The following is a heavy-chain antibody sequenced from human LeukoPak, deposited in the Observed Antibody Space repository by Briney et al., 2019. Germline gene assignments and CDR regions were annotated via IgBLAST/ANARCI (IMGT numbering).Heavy chain of an antibody. V-gene: IGHV3-30*18. CDR3: AKDWGNWGYGYYFDH. CDR1: GFTFSTYG. D-gene: IGHD7-27*01. CDR2: VSYDGSNK. Sequence: GRSLRLSCAASGFTFSTYGMHWVRQAPGKGLEWVAVVSYDGSNKYYADSVKGRFTISRDNSKNTLYLQMNSLRAEVTAVYYCAKDWGNWGYGYYFDHWGQGTLVTVSS. J-gene: IGHJ4*02.